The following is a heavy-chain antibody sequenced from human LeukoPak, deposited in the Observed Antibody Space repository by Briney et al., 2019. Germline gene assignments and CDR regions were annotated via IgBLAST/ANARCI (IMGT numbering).Heavy chain of an antibody. CDR1: GFTFSTYG. D-gene: IGHD3-3*01. CDR3: AKGQAYYDFWSGYPTYYYCMDV. V-gene: IGHV3-23*01. CDR2: ISGSGGST. Sequence: QPGRSLRLSCAASGFTFSTYGMHWVRQAPGKGLEWVSAISGSGGSTYYADSVKGRFTISRDNSKNTLYLQMNSLRAEDTAVYYCAKGQAYYDFWSGYPTYYYCMDVWGKGTTVTVSS. J-gene: IGHJ6*03.